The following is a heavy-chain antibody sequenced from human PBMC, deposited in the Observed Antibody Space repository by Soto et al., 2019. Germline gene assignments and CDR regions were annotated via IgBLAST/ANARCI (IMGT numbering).Heavy chain of an antibody. V-gene: IGHV3-23*01. Sequence: GGSLRLSCAASGFNFGNYAISWVRQAPGKGPEWVSSIGGGGNTFYADSVKGRFTISRDNSKNIVFLQMNTLRADDAAVYYCVRDKRFINDPTFDYWGQGILVTVSS. CDR2: IGGGGNT. CDR3: VRDKRFINDPTFDY. CDR1: GFNFGNYA. J-gene: IGHJ4*02.